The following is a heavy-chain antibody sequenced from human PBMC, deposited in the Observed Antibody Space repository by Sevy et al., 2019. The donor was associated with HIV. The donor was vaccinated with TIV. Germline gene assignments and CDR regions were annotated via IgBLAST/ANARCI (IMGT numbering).Heavy chain of an antibody. D-gene: IGHD3-3*01. Sequence: GGSLRLSCAASGFTFSSYWMSWVRQAPGKGLEWVANIKQDGSEKYYVDSVKGRFTIARDTTKNSLYLQMNSLRAEDTAVYYCARGPIPSDYYFDYWGQGTLVTVSS. J-gene: IGHJ4*02. V-gene: IGHV3-7*04. CDR2: IKQDGSEK. CDR3: ARGPIPSDYYFDY. CDR1: GFTFSSYW.